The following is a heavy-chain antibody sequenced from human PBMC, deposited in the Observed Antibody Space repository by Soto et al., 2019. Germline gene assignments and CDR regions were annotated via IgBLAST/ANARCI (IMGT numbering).Heavy chain of an antibody. CDR3: AKYALVRLTTGFDY. CDR2: LSGSGGST. J-gene: IGHJ4*02. Sequence: PGGSLRLSCAASGFSFSNYGMSWVRQAPGKGLEWVSSLSGSGGSTYYADSVKGRFTISRDNSKDTLYLQMNNLRAEDTAIFYCAKYALVRLTTGFDYWGQGTLVTVSS. V-gene: IGHV3-23*01. D-gene: IGHD4-4*01. CDR1: GFSFSNYG.